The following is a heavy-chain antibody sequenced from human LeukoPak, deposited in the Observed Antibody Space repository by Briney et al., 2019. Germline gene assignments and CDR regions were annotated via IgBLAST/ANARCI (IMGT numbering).Heavy chain of an antibody. CDR3: ARSKNRYYYDSSGYGSPFDY. CDR2: SYHSGST. V-gene: IGHV4-30-4*01. CDR1: GGSISSGDHF. Sequence: SETLSPTCTVSGGSISSGDHFWSWIRQPPGKGLEWIGYSYHSGSTYYNPSLKSRVIISVDTSKNQFSLRLSSVTAADTAVYYCARSKNRYYYDSSGYGSPFDYWGQGTLVTVSS. J-gene: IGHJ4*02. D-gene: IGHD3-22*01.